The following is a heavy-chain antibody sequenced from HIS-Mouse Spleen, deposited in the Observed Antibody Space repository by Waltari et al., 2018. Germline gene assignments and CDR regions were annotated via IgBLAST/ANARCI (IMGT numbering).Heavy chain of an antibody. CDR3: ARDSMGGWLSDY. J-gene: IGHJ4*02. Sequence: QVQLVQSGAEVKKPGASVKVSCKASGYTFTSYYMHWVRQAPGQGLEWMGIINPSGGSTSCAQKFQGRVTMTRDTSTSTVYMELSSLRSEDTAVYYCARDSMGGWLSDYWGQGTLVTVSS. V-gene: IGHV1-46*03. D-gene: IGHD5-12*01. CDR2: INPSGGST. CDR1: GYTFTSYY.